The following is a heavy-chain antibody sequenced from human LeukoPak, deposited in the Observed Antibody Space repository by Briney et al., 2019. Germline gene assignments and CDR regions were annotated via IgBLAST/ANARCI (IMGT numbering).Heavy chain of an antibody. CDR3: ARFDQWFGPVPATLMDV. J-gene: IGHJ6*03. CDR2: ISSSSSTI. D-gene: IGHD2-2*01. Sequence: GGSLRLSCAASGFTFSSYSMNWVRQAPGKGLEWASYISSSSSTIYYADSVKGRFTISRDNAKNSLYLQMNSLRAEDTAVYYCARFDQWFGPVPATLMDVWGKGTTVTVSS. V-gene: IGHV3-48*01. CDR1: GFTFSSYS.